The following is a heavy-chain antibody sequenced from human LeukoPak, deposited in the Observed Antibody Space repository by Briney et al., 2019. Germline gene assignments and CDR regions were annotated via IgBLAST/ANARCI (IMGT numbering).Heavy chain of an antibody. CDR3: ARGSGSGVPAAMDDY. CDR2: INHSGST. V-gene: IGHV4-34*01. Sequence: QASETLSLTCAVYGGSFSGYYWSWIRQPPGKGLEWIGEINHSGSTNHNPSLKSRVTISVDTSKNQFSLKLSSVTAADTAVYYCARGSGSGVPAAMDDYWGQGTLVTVSS. CDR1: GGSFSGYY. D-gene: IGHD2-2*01. J-gene: IGHJ4*02.